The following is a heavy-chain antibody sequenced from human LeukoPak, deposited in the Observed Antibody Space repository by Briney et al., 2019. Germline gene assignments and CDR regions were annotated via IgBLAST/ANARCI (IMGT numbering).Heavy chain of an antibody. CDR2: ISSSGSTI. J-gene: IGHJ6*04. CDR3: AREYRQWLVRYYYGMDV. CDR1: GFTFSSYE. D-gene: IGHD6-19*01. V-gene: IGHV3-48*03. Sequence: PGGSLRLSCAASGFTFSSYEMNWVRQAPGKGLEWVSYISSSGSTIYYADSEKGRFTISRDNAKNSLYLQMNSLRAEDTAVYYCAREYRQWLVRYYYGMDVWGKGTTVTVSS.